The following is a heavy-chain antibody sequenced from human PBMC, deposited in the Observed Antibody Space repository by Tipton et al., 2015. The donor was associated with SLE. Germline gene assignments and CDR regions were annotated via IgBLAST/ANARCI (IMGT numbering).Heavy chain of an antibody. Sequence: VQLVQSGGGVVQPGRSLRLSCAASGFTFSSYSMNWVRQAPGKGLEWVSSISSSSTYKYYADSVKGRFTISRDNAKNSLYLQMNSLRAEDTAVYFCASLPQPHRPHYYYGVDVWGQGTTVTVSS. D-gene: IGHD1-14*01. CDR2: ISSSSTYK. V-gene: IGHV3-21*01. CDR3: ASLPQPHRPHYYYGVDV. CDR1: GFTFSSYS. J-gene: IGHJ6*02.